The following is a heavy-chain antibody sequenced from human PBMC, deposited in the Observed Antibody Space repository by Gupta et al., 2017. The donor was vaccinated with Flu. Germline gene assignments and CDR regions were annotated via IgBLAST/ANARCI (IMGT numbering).Heavy chain of an antibody. CDR1: GGSFSGYY. V-gene: IGHV4-34*01. J-gene: IGHJ4*02. CDR2: INHSGST. CDR3: ARGCYGDYPKDFDY. Sequence: QVQLQQWGAGLLKPSETLSLTCAVYGGSFSGYYWSWIRQPPGKGLEWIGEINHSGSTNYNPSLKSRVTISVDTSKNQFSLKLSSVTAADTAVYYCARGCYGDYPKDFDYWGQGTLVTVSS. D-gene: IGHD4-17*01.